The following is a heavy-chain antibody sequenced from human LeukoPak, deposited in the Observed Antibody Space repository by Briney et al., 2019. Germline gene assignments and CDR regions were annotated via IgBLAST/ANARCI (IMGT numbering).Heavy chain of an antibody. J-gene: IGHJ1*01. D-gene: IGHD3-10*01. V-gene: IGHV1-3*01. CDR2: INAGNGNT. CDR1: GYTFTSYA. Sequence: GASVKVSCKASGYTFTSYAVHWVRQAPGQRLEWMGWINAGNGNTKYSQKFQGRVTITRDTSASTAYMELSSLRSEDTAVYYCARDLVYGSGSYSYFQHWGQGTLVTVSS. CDR3: ARDLVYGSGSYSYFQH.